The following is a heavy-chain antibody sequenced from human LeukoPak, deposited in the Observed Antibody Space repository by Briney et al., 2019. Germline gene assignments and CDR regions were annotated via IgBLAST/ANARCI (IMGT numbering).Heavy chain of an antibody. J-gene: IGHJ4*02. CDR3: ARDGDSSGWTRSDY. Sequence: SETLSLTCTVSGGSISSSSYYWGWIRQPPGKGLEWIGSIYYSGSTYYNPSLKSRVTISADRSKNQFSLKLSSVTAADTAVYYCARDGDSSGWTRSDYWGQGTLVIVSS. D-gene: IGHD6-19*01. CDR1: GGSISSSSYY. V-gene: IGHV4-39*07. CDR2: IYYSGST.